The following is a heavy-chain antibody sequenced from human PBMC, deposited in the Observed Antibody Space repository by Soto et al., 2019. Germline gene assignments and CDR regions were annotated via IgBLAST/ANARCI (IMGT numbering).Heavy chain of an antibody. CDR1: GGTFNNYA. CDR3: SRVTPIHVYCTGGTCSFDY. Sequence: QVQLVQSGAEVKKPGSSVKVSCKASGGTFNNYAIHWVRQAPGQGLEWVGGIIPVFGTTKYAPKFQGRVTLTADVSTATVYLEVNSLASEDTATYYCSRVTPIHVYCTGGTCSFDYWGQGTLVTVS. J-gene: IGHJ4*02. V-gene: IGHV1-69*01. CDR2: IIPVFGTT. D-gene: IGHD2-8*02.